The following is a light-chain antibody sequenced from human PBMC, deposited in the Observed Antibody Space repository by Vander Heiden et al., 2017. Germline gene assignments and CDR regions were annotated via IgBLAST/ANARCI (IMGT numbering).Light chain of an antibody. J-gene: IGKJ2*01. CDR2: GAS. Sequence: EMVLTHPPGTLSLSSEERATLPCRASQSVSSSYLAWYQHKPGQAPSLLIYGASSRATGIADRFSGSGSGTDFTLTISRLGPEDFAVYYCQRYDSSPPMYTFGQGTKLEIK. CDR1: QSVSSSY. CDR3: QRYDSSPPMYT. V-gene: IGKV3-20*01.